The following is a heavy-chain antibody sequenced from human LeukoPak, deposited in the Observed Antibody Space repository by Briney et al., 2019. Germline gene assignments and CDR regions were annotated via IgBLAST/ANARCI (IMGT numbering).Heavy chain of an antibody. Sequence: GGSLRLSCAASGFTFSTYAMSWVRQAPGKGLEWVSTMSGRGGTTYDSDSVKGRFTISRDSSRDTLYLQMNSLRAEDTAVYYCAKVLPWLDWELRPFDYWGQGTLVTVSS. V-gene: IGHV3-23*01. J-gene: IGHJ4*02. CDR1: GFTFSTYA. D-gene: IGHD1-26*01. CDR2: MSGRGGTT. CDR3: AKVLPWLDWELRPFDY.